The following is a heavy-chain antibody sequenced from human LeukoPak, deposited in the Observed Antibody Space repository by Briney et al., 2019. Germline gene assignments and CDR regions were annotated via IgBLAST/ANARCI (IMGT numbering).Heavy chain of an antibody. Sequence: GGSLRLSCAASGFTFSRYSMNWVRQAPGKGLEWVSSISISSSSIYYADSVKGRFTISRDNAKNSLHLQMNSLRDEDTAVYYCARETAFDLWGRGTLVTVSS. CDR1: GFTFSRYS. V-gene: IGHV3-21*01. J-gene: IGHJ2*01. CDR2: ISISSSSI. CDR3: ARETAFDL.